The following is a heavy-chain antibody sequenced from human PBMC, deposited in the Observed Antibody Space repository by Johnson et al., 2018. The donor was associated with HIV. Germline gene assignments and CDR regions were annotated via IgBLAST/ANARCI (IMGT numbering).Heavy chain of an antibody. CDR1: GFIFSSYA. CDR3: TTDWGSYHEYAFDI. Sequence: MQLVESGGGLVQPGGSLRLSCEASGFIFSSYAMTWVRQAPGKGLEWVSSISDSGGWTYYADSVKGRLTISRDNSKNTLYLQMNSLKTEDTAVYSCTTDWGSYHEYAFDIWGQGTMVTVSS. J-gene: IGHJ3*02. D-gene: IGHD1-26*01. CDR2: ISDSGGWT. V-gene: IGHV3-23*04.